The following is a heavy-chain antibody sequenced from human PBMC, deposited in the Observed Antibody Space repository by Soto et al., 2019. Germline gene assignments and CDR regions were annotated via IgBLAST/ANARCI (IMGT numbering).Heavy chain of an antibody. CDR1: GGSISSGGYY. Sequence: SENLSLTCTVSGGSISSGGYYWSWIRQHPGKGLEWIGYIYYSGSTYYNPSLQGRLTISVDRSNNQFSLKLNSVTAADTAVYYCARQNPYSTGSYYFDFWGRGILVTVSS. CDR3: ARQNPYSTGSYYFDF. V-gene: IGHV4-31*03. D-gene: IGHD6-25*01. CDR2: IYYSGST. J-gene: IGHJ4*02.